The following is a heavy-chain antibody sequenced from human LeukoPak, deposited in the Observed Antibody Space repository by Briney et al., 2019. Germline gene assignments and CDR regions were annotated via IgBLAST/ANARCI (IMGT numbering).Heavy chain of an antibody. J-gene: IGHJ4*02. Sequence: KSGGSLRLSCAASGFTFSSYAMSWIRQPPGKGLEWIGEINHSGSTNYNPSLKSRVTISVDTSKNQFSLKLSSVTAADTAVYYCARGEDGGSGWVPLDYWGQGTLVTVSS. CDR2: INHSGST. V-gene: IGHV4-34*01. CDR1: GFTFSSYA. CDR3: ARGEDGGSGWVPLDY. D-gene: IGHD6-19*01.